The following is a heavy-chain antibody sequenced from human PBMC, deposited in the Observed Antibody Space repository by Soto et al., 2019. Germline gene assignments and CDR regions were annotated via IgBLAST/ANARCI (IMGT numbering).Heavy chain of an antibody. J-gene: IGHJ4*02. V-gene: IGHV1-18*01. Sequence: QVQLVQSGAEVKKPGASVKVSCKASGYTFTSYGISWVQQAPGQGLEWMGWISAYNGNTNYAQKLQGRVTMTTDTSTSTAYMELRSLRSDDTAVYYCAREKRRDIAAAGFDYWGQGTLVTVSS. CDR1: GYTFTSYG. D-gene: IGHD6-13*01. CDR2: ISAYNGNT. CDR3: AREKRRDIAAAGFDY.